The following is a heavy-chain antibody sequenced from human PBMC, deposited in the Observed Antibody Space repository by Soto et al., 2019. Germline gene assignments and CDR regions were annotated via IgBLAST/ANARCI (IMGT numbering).Heavy chain of an antibody. CDR2: ISAYNGNT. CDR3: ARDVEDIVVVPAAIPFDP. Sequence: GASVTVSCQASGYSFTNYGISWVRQAPGQGLEWMGWISAYNGNTDYAQKLQGRVTMTTDTSTSTAYMELRSLRSDDTAVYYCARDVEDIVVVPAAIPFDPWGQGTLVTVSS. CDR1: GYSFTNYG. V-gene: IGHV1-18*01. J-gene: IGHJ5*02. D-gene: IGHD2-2*02.